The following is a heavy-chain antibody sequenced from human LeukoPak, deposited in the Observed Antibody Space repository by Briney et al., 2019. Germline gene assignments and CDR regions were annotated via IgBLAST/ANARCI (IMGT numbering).Heavy chain of an antibody. V-gene: IGHV4-59*12. J-gene: IGHJ5*02. CDR1: GGSISSYY. Sequence: SETLSLTCTVSGGSISSYYWSWIRQPPGKGLQWIGYVYYSGSTYYNPSLKSRVTISVDTSKNQFSLKLSSVTAADTAVYYCARHIVVVPAATTQDNWFDPWGQGTLVTVSS. D-gene: IGHD2-2*01. CDR3: ARHIVVVPAATTQDNWFDP. CDR2: VYYSGST.